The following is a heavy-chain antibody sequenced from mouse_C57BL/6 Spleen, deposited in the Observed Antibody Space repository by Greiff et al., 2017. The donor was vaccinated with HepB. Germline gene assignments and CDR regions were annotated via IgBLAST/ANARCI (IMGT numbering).Heavy chain of an antibody. D-gene: IGHD1-1*01. J-gene: IGHJ1*03. CDR1: GFTFSSYA. V-gene: IGHV5-4*01. CDR3: ARDRKKYGSSYGWYVDD. Sequence: DVHLVESGGGLVKPGGSLKLSCAASGFTFSSYAMSWVRQTPEKRLEWVATISDGGSYTYYQDNVKGRFNISRDNAQNNLYLQMSHLKDEDTAMYYGARDRKKYGSSYGWYVDDWGTGTTVTVSS. CDR2: ISDGGSYT.